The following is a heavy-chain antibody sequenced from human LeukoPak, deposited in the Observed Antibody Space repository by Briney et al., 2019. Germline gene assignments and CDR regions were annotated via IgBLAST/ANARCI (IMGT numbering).Heavy chain of an antibody. Sequence: SETLSLTCTVSGGSISSYDWSWIRQPAGKGLEWIGRIYTSGSTNYNPSLKSRVTMSVDTSKNQFSLKLSSVTAADTAVYYCACPGVAIRDDAFDIWGQGTMVTVSS. CDR2: IYTSGST. J-gene: IGHJ3*02. D-gene: IGHD2-2*02. V-gene: IGHV4-4*07. CDR1: GGSISSYD. CDR3: ACPGVAIRDDAFDI.